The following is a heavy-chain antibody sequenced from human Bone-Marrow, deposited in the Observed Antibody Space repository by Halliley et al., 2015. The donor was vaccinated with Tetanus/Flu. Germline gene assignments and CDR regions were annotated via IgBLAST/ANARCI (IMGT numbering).Heavy chain of an antibody. Sequence: QLVQSGAEVKKPGESLRISCKASGYIFTTYSISWVRQMPGKGLEWMGRIAPSDSYVNYSPSFEGHVSISVDKSISTAYLVWNSLKASDTATYYCVRRDGRTVNEATYSYPYPLDVWGQGTTVTVSS. V-gene: IGHV5-10-1*01. D-gene: IGHD4-17*01. CDR2: IAPSDSYV. J-gene: IGHJ6*02. CDR3: VRRDGRTVNEATYSYPYPLDV. CDR1: GYIFTTYS.